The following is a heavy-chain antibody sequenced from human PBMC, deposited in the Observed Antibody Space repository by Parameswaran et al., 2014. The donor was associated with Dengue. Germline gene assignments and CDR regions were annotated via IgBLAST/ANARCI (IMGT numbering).Heavy chain of an antibody. D-gene: IGHD3/OR15-3a*01. J-gene: IGHJ6*02. V-gene: IGHV3-23*01. CDR3: VKDRQDWQVDDYYYVVDV. Sequence: SNARGCARCPGKGLEWVSAITVSGGDTYYADSVKGRFTISRDNSKNTLWLHMRSLRVEDTAVYYCVKDRQDWQVDDYYYVVDVWGQGTTVTVSS. CDR1: SNA. CDR2: ITVSGGDT.